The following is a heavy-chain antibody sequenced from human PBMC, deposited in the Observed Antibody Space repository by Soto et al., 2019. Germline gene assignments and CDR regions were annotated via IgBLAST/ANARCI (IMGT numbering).Heavy chain of an antibody. CDR3: ARAIAAADRQFDY. CDR2: INHSGST. V-gene: IGHV4-34*01. Sequence: TSETLSLTCAVYGGSFSGYYWSWIRHPPGKGLEWIGEINHSGSTNYNPSLKSRVTISVDTSKNQFSLKLSSVTAADTAVYYCARAIAAADRQFDYWGQGTLVTVSS. J-gene: IGHJ4*02. CDR1: GGSFSGYY. D-gene: IGHD6-13*01.